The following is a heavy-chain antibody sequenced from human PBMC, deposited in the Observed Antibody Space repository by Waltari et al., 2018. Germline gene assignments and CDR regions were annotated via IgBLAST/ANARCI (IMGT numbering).Heavy chain of an antibody. CDR2: IIPIFGTA. CDR3: ASSYYYGSGSPLSGGPY. J-gene: IGHJ4*02. Sequence: QVQLVQSGAEVKKPGSSVKVSCKASGGTFSSYAISWVRQAPGQGLEWMGGIIPIFGTANYAQKFQGRVTITADESTSTAYMELSSLRSEDTAVYYCASSYYYGSGSPLSGGPYWGQGTLVTVSS. D-gene: IGHD3-10*01. V-gene: IGHV1-69*01. CDR1: GGTFSSYA.